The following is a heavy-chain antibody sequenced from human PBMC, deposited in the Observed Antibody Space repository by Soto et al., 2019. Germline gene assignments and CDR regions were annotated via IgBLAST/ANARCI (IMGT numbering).Heavy chain of an antibody. Sequence: SGGSLRLSCAASGFTFSSYAMSWVRQAPGKGLEWVSGISGSGVSTYYADSVKGRFTISRDNSKSTLYLQMNSLRAEDTAVYYFAKDRERIATRSIDYWGQGTLVTVSS. CDR3: AKDRERIATRSIDY. J-gene: IGHJ4*02. D-gene: IGHD6-6*01. V-gene: IGHV3-23*01. CDR1: GFTFSSYA. CDR2: ISGSGVST.